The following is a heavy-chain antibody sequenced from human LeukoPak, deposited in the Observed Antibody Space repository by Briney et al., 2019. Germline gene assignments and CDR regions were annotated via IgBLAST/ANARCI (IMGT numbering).Heavy chain of an antibody. J-gene: IGHJ4*02. V-gene: IGHV3-74*01. Sequence: GGSLRLSCAASGFTFDDYGMSWVRQAPGKGLVWVSRFNSDGSSTSYADSVKGRFTISRDNAKNTLYLQMNSLRAEDTAVYYCARELRGFDYWGQGTLVTVSS. CDR1: GFTFDDYG. CDR3: ARELRGFDY. CDR2: FNSDGSST. D-gene: IGHD3-16*01.